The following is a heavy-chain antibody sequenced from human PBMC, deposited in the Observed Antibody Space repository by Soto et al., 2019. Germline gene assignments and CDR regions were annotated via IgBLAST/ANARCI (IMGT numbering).Heavy chain of an antibody. V-gene: IGHV1-3*01. CDR2: INAGHGNT. CDR3: GRARGGLTYYYDSSGSPLDY. CDR1: RYTFTSYA. D-gene: IGHD3-22*01. Sequence: ASVKVSCKASRYTFTSYAMHWVRQAPGQRLEWMGWINAGHGNTKYSQKFQGRVTLTRDTSASTAYMELSSPRSEDTAVYYCGRARGGLTYYYDSSGSPLDYWGQGTLVTVSS. J-gene: IGHJ4*02.